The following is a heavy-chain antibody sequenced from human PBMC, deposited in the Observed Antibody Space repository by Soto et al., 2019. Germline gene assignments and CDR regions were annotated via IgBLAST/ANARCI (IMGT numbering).Heavy chain of an antibody. CDR3: AREPYDILTGPESLGMDV. J-gene: IGHJ6*02. V-gene: IGHV4-31*03. CDR2: IYYSGST. CDR1: GGSISSGGYY. D-gene: IGHD3-9*01. Sequence: TLSLTCTVSGGSISSGGYYWSWIRQHPGKGLEWIGYIYYSGSTYYNPSLKSRVTISVDTSKNQFSLKLSSVTAADTAVYYWAREPYDILTGPESLGMDVWGQGTTVTVSS.